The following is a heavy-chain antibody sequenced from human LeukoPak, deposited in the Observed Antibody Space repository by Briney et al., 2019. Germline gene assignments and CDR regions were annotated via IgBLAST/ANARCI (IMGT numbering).Heavy chain of an antibody. CDR3: TRHPSMVRGVRGVWFDP. Sequence: GGSLRLSCAASGFTFSSYGMTWVRQAPGKGLEWVSIISGGGDDTYYADSVKGRFTISRDNSKNTAYLQMNSLKTEDTAVYYCTRHPSMVRGVRGVWFDPWGQGTLVTVSS. D-gene: IGHD3-10*01. J-gene: IGHJ5*02. CDR1: GFTFSSYG. V-gene: IGHV3-23*01. CDR2: ISGGGDDT.